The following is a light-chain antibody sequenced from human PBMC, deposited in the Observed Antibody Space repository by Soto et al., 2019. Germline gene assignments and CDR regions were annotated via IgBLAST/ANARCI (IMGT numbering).Light chain of an antibody. Sequence: DIQMTQSPSTLSASLGDRVTITCRASQSISTWLAWYQQIPGKAPKLLIFEASTLQSGVPSRFSGSGSGTEFTLTINSLQPDDFATYSCQQYSTSPYTFGQGTKLEIK. J-gene: IGKJ2*01. CDR1: QSISTW. CDR3: QQYSTSPYT. V-gene: IGKV1-5*03. CDR2: EAS.